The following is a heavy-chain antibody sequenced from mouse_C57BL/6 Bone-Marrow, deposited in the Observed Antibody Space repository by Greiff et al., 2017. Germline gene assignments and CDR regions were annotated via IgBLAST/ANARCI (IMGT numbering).Heavy chain of an antibody. J-gene: IGHJ2*01. CDR2: IDPSDSYT. D-gene: IGHD2-12*01. V-gene: IGHV1-50*01. Sequence: QVQLQQPGAELVKPGASVKLSCKASGYTFTSYWMQWVKQRPGQGLEWIGEIDPSDSYTNYNQKFKGKATLTVDPSSSTAYMQLSSLTSEDSAVYYCARETDDVYFDYWGQGTTLTVSS. CDR3: ARETDDVYFDY. CDR1: GYTFTSYW.